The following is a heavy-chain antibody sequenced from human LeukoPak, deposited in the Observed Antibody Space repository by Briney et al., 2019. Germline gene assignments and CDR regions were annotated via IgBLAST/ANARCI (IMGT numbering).Heavy chain of an antibody. CDR3: ARCLRLGELSLFDY. J-gene: IGHJ4*02. CDR1: GYSFTTNW. D-gene: IGHD3-16*02. V-gene: IGHV5-51*01. CDR2: IYPGDSDT. Sequence: GESLKISCKGSGYSFTTNWLGWVRQMPGKGLEWMGIIYPGDSDTKYSPSFQGQVTISADKSISTAYLQWSSLKASDTAMYYCARCLRLGELSLFDYWGQGTLVTVSS.